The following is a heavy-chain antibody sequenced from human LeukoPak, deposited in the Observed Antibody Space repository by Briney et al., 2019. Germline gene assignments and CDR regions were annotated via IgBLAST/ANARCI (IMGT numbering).Heavy chain of an antibody. Sequence: SETLSLTCTVSGGSISSYYWSWIRQPAGKGLEWIGRIYTSGSTNYNPSLKSRVTMSVDTSKNQFSLKLSSVTAADTAVYYCARGVSWNYGSNYYYYYMDVWGKGTTVTVSS. CDR1: GGSISSYY. D-gene: IGHD1-7*01. CDR3: ARGVSWNYGSNYYYYYMDV. J-gene: IGHJ6*03. V-gene: IGHV4-4*07. CDR2: IYTSGST.